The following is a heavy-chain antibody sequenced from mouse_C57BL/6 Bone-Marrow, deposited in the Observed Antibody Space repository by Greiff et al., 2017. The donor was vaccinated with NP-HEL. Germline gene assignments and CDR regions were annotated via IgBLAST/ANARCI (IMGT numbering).Heavy chain of an antibody. CDR1: GYTFTDYY. V-gene: IGHV1-26*01. Sequence: VQLQQSGPELVKPGASVKISCKASGYTFTDYYMNWVKQSHGKSLEWIGDINPNNGGTSYNQKFKGKATLTVDKSSSTAYMELRSLTSEDSAVDYCARRRYFDVWGTGTTVTVSS. CDR2: INPNNGGT. J-gene: IGHJ1*03. CDR3: ARRRYFDV.